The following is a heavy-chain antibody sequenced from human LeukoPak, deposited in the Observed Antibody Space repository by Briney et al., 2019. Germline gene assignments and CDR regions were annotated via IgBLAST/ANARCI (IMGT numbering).Heavy chain of an antibody. CDR3: AKDLTGYGSGSYPASCFDY. J-gene: IGHJ4*02. Sequence: GGSLRLSCAASGFTFSSYAMSWVRQAPGKGLEWVSAISGSGGSTYYADSVKGRFTISRDNSKNTLYLQMNSLRAEDTAVYYCAKDLTGYGSGSYPASCFDYWGQGTLVTVSS. V-gene: IGHV3-23*01. CDR2: ISGSGGST. D-gene: IGHD3-10*01. CDR1: GFTFSSYA.